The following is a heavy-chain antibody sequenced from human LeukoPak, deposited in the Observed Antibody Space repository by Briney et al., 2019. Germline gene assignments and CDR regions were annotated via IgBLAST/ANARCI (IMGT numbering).Heavy chain of an antibody. D-gene: IGHD2-2*01. J-gene: IGHJ4*02. CDR1: GFTFSSYA. CDR3: ARDRCSSTSCWMTYYFDY. Sequence: SGGSLRLSCAASGFTFSSYAMHWVRQAPGKGLEWVAVISYDGSNKYYADSVKGRFTISRDNSKNTLYLQMNSLRAEDTAVYYCARDRCSSTSCWMTYYFDYWGQGTLVTVSS. CDR2: ISYDGSNK. V-gene: IGHV3-30-3*01.